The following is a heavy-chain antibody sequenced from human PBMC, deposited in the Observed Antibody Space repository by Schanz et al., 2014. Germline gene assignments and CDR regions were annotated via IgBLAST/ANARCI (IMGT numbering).Heavy chain of an antibody. CDR2: ISATSAKI. CDR3: ARYYETSYYPLYYCDY. D-gene: IGHD3-22*01. J-gene: IGHJ4*02. CDR1: GFTFSRNA. Sequence: VQLVESGGGVVQPGRSLRLSCAASGFTFSRNAMNWVRQAPGKGLEWVSYISATSAKIDYADSVQGRFTISRDNAKNSLYLQMSSLRDEDTAVYYCARYYETSYYPLYYCDYWGQGTLVTVSS. V-gene: IGHV3-48*02.